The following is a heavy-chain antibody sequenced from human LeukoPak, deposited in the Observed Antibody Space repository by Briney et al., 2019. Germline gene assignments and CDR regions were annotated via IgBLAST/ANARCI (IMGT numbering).Heavy chain of an antibody. V-gene: IGHV3-33*01. CDR3: ARDWHSSSWYNWFDP. CDR2: IWYDGSNK. CDR1: GFTFSSYG. Sequence: PGGSLRLSCAASGFTFSSYGMHWVRQAPGKGLEWVAVIWYDGSNKYYADSVKGRFTISRDNSKNTLYLQMNSLRAEDTAVYYCARDWHSSSWYNWFDPWGQGTLVTVSS. D-gene: IGHD6-13*01. J-gene: IGHJ5*02.